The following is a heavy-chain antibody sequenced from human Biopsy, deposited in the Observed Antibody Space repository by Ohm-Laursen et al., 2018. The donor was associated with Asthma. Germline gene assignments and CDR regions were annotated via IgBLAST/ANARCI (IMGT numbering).Heavy chain of an antibody. Sequence: RSLRLSCSASGFRFDDYAMYWVRQAPGKGLEWVAGISWNSGNIGYAVSVKGRFIVSRDNVKNSLYLQMSSLRAGDTALYYCAKDMGAGGNDPDSFIGYYGMDVWGQGTTVTVSS. J-gene: IGHJ6*01. V-gene: IGHV3-9*01. D-gene: IGHD3-16*01. CDR3: AKDMGAGGNDPDSFIGYYGMDV. CDR2: ISWNSGNI. CDR1: GFRFDDYA.